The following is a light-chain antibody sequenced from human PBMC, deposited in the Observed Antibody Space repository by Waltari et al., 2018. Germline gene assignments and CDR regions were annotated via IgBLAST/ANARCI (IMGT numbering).Light chain of an antibody. CDR2: SND. CDR3: AAWDDSLSGVI. CDR1: KSNIGSHT. J-gene: IGLJ2*01. Sequence: VLTQPPSASATPGQRVTISCSGAKSNIGSHTVNWYRHPPGAAPKLLIHSNDQRPQGVPDRVSGSKSGTSASLAISELQSEDEADYYCAAWDDSLSGVIFGGGTKLTVL. V-gene: IGLV1-44*01.